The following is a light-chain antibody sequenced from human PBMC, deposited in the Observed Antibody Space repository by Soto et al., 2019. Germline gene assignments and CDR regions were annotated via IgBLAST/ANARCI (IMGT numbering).Light chain of an antibody. J-gene: IGLJ1*01. CDR3: SSYTSSSIYV. V-gene: IGLV2-23*01. CDR1: SSDVGGYNL. CDR2: EGT. Sequence: ALTQPASVSGSPGQSITVSCAGTSSDVGGYNLVSWYQQHPGKAPKLIIYEGTERPSGISPRFSGSKSGNTASLTISGLQAEDEADYYCSSYTSSSIYVFGSGTKVTVL.